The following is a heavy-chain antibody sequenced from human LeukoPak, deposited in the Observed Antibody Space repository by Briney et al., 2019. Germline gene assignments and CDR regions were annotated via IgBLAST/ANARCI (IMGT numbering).Heavy chain of an antibody. V-gene: IGHV3-66*01. Sequence: GGSLRLSCAAAGFSVSSNYMTWVSQAPGKWLEWVSVIYSGGSTYYADSGKGRFTIPRNNSKKTLYLQMNSLRAEDTAVYYCARGGYSYGFYDYWGQGTLVTVSS. D-gene: IGHD5-18*01. J-gene: IGHJ4*02. CDR3: ARGGYSYGFYDY. CDR1: GFSVSSNY. CDR2: IYSGGST.